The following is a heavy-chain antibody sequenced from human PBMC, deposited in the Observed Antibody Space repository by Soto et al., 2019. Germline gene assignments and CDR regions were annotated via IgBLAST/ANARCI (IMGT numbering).Heavy chain of an antibody. V-gene: IGHV1-2*02. J-gene: IGHJ4*02. CDR2: INPNSGGT. D-gene: IGHD6-13*01. Sequence: QVQLVQSGAEVKKPGASVKVSCKASGYTFTGYYMHWVRQAPGQGLEWMGWINPNSGGTNYAQKFQGRVTMTRDTSISTAYMELSRLRSDDTAVYYCARDSHIYGIAAAGTTDFDYWGQGTLVTVSS. CDR3: ARDSHIYGIAAAGTTDFDY. CDR1: GYTFTGYY.